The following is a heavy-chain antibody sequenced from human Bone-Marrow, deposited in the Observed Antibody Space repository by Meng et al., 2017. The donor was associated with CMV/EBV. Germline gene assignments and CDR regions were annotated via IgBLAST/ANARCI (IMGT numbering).Heavy chain of an antibody. CDR3: ARELRGY. CDR2: ISYDGSNK. D-gene: IGHD3-16*01. V-gene: IGHV3-30-3*01. Sequence: LGLSCGGSGVTFSSYAMHWVRQAPGKGLEWVAVISYDGSNKYYADSVKGRFTISRDNSKNTLYLQMNSLRAEDTAVYYCARELRGYWGQGTLVTVSS. J-gene: IGHJ4*02. CDR1: GVTFSSYA.